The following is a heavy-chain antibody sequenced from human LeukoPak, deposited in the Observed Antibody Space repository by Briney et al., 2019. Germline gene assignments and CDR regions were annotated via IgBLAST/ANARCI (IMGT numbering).Heavy chain of an antibody. CDR2: ISYDGSNK. CDR1: GITFSSYG. Sequence: PGGSLRLSCAASGITFSSYGMHWVRQAPGKGLEWVAVISYDGSNKYYADSVKGRFTISRDNSKNTLYLQMNSLRAEDTAVYYCVKRASGSGTSLYYFDYWGQGTLVTVSS. J-gene: IGHJ4*02. CDR3: VKRASGSGTSLYYFDY. V-gene: IGHV3-30*18. D-gene: IGHD3-10*01.